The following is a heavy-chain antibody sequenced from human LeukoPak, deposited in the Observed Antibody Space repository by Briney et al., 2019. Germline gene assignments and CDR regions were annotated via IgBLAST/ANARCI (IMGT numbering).Heavy chain of an antibody. D-gene: IGHD3-22*01. Sequence: PGRSLRRSCAASGFTFSSYGMHWVRQAPGKGLEWVAVIWYDGSNKYYADSVKGRFTISRDNSKNTLYLQMNSLRAEDTAVYYCAKGFYDNSASGVFDIWGQGTMVTVSS. J-gene: IGHJ3*02. V-gene: IGHV3-33*06. CDR2: IWYDGSNK. CDR3: AKGFYDNSASGVFDI. CDR1: GFTFSSYG.